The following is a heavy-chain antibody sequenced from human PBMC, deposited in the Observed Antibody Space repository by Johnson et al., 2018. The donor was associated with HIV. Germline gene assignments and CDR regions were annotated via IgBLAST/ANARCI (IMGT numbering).Heavy chain of an antibody. V-gene: IGHV3-23*04. D-gene: IGHD6-13*01. CDR3: AKGSPYTSSWLDALDI. CDR1: GFTFSSYA. Sequence: VQVVESGGGVVQPGGSLRLSCAASGFTFSSYAMSWVRQAPGKGLEWVSAISGSGGRTYYADSVKGRLTISRDNSKNTLYLQMNSLRAEDTAVYYCAKGSPYTSSWLDALDIWGQGTMVTVSS. J-gene: IGHJ3*02. CDR2: ISGSGGRT.